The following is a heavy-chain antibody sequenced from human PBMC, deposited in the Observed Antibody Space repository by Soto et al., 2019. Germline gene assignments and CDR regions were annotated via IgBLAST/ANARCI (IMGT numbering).Heavy chain of an antibody. V-gene: IGHV4-59*01. CDR3: ARVGQWEPHWFDP. Sequence: SETLSLTCTVSGGSISSYYWSWIRQPPGKGLEWIGYIYYSGSTNYNPSLKSRVTISVDTAKNQFSLKLSSVTAADTAVYYGARVGQWEPHWFDPWGQGTLVTVSS. J-gene: IGHJ5*02. CDR1: GGSISSYY. D-gene: IGHD1-26*01. CDR2: IYYSGST.